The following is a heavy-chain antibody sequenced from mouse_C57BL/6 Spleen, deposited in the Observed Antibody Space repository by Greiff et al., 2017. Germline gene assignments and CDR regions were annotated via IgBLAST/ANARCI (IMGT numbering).Heavy chain of an antibody. J-gene: IGHJ2*01. CDR3: ASGTAPYYFDY. D-gene: IGHD3-3*01. CDR1: GYSITSGYY. Sequence: VQLQQSGPGLVKPSQSLSLTCSVTGYSITSGYYWNWIRQFPGNKLEWMGYISYDGSNNYNPSLKNRISITRDTSKNQFFLKLNSVTTEDTATYYCASGTAPYYFDYWGQGTTLTGSS. CDR2: ISYDGSN. V-gene: IGHV3-6*01.